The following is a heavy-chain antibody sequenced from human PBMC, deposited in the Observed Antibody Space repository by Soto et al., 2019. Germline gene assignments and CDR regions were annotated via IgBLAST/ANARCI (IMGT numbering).Heavy chain of an antibody. CDR3: AKGMLPPGQYSGVFDI. J-gene: IGHJ3*02. D-gene: IGHD4-4*01. V-gene: IGHV3-23*01. CDR1: GFTFSSYA. Sequence: GWSLRLSCAASGFTFSSYAMSWVRQAPGKGLEWVSAISGRGGNTYYADSVKGRFTISRDNSKNTLSLQMNTLRAEDTAVYYCAKGMLPPGQYSGVFDIWGQGTMVTVSS. CDR2: ISGRGGNT.